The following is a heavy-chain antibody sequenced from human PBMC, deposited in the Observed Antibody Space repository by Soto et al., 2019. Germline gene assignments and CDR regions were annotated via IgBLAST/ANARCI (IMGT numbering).Heavy chain of an antibody. D-gene: IGHD5-12*01. CDR3: AAEGYSGYDFLSY. Sequence: PSETLSLTCAVYGGSFSGYYWSWIRQPPGKGLEWIGEINHSGSTNYNPSLKSRVTISVDTSKNQFSLKLSSVTAADTAVYYWAAEGYSGYDFLSYWGQGTLVTVS. J-gene: IGHJ4*02. CDR1: GGSFSGYY. CDR2: INHSGST. V-gene: IGHV4-34*01.